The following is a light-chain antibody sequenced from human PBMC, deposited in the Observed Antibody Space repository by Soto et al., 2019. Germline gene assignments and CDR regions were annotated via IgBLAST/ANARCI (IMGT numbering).Light chain of an antibody. Sequence: DIQMTQSPSSLSASVGDRVTNTCRASQSISSYLNWYQQKPGKAPKLLIYAASSLQSGVPSRFSGSGSGTDFTLTISSLQPEDFATYYCQQSDSTPITFGQGSRLEIK. CDR1: QSISSY. J-gene: IGKJ5*01. V-gene: IGKV1-39*01. CDR2: AAS. CDR3: QQSDSTPIT.